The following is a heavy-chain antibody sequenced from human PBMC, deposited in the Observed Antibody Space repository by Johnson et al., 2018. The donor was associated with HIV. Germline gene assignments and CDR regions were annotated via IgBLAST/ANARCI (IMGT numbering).Heavy chain of an antibody. D-gene: IGHD3-22*01. J-gene: IGHJ3*01. Sequence: VQLVESGGGVVQPGRSLRLSCAASGFTFSSYAMSWVRQAPGKGLEWVSAISGSGGSTYYADSVKGRFTISRDNSKNTLYLQMNSLRVEDTALYLCARGRVSMKVVDLRGGGFDFWGQGTKVTVSS. CDR1: GFTFSSYA. CDR2: ISGSGGST. V-gene: IGHV3-23*04. CDR3: ARGRVSMKVVDLRGGGFDF.